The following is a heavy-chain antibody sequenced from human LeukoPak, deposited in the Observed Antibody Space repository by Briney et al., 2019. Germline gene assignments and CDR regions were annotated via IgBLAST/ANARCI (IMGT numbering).Heavy chain of an antibody. V-gene: IGHV3-48*03. Sequence: GGSLRLSCAASGFTFSSYEMNWVRQAPGKGLEWVSYSSSSGRTIYYADSVKGRFTVSRDNAKNSLYLQMNSLRAEDTAVYYCAKPHFDSWGQGTLVTVSS. CDR1: GFTFSSYE. J-gene: IGHJ4*02. CDR2: SSSSGRTI. CDR3: AKPHFDS.